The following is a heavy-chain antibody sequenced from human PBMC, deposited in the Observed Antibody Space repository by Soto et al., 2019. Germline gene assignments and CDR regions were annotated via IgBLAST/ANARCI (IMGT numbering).Heavy chain of an antibody. CDR2: INPKSGGT. J-gene: IGHJ4*02. D-gene: IGHD1-26*01. V-gene: IGHV1-2*02. CDR3: ARDLAKGGGSAGFDY. Sequence: GASVKVSCKASEYTFTVYYMHWVRQAPGQGLEWMGWINPKSGGTMYPQKFQGRVTMTWDTSISTAYMAPTRLRSDDTAVYYCARDLAKGGGSAGFDYWGQGTLVTVSS. CDR1: EYTFTVYY.